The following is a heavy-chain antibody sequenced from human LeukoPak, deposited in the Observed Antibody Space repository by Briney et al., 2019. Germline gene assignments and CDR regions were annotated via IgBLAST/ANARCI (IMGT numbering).Heavy chain of an antibody. D-gene: IGHD6-19*01. V-gene: IGHV3-53*01. CDR2: IYSGGST. J-gene: IGHJ4*02. CDR3: ASWPVGWYGEDS. CDR1: GFTVSSNY. Sequence: AWGSLRLSCAASGFTVSSNYMSWVRQAPGKGLEWVSVIYSGGSTYYADSVKGRFTISRDNSKNTLYLQMNSLRVEDTAVYYCASWPVGWYGEDSWGQGTLVTVSS.